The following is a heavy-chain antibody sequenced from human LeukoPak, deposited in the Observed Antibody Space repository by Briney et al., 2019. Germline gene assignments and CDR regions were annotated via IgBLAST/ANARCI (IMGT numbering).Heavy chain of an antibody. Sequence: PSQTLSLTCTVSGGSISSGDYYWSWIRQPPGKGLEWIGYIYYSGSTYYNPSLKSRVTISVDTSKNQFSLKLSSVTAADTAVYYCARDRSCSGGSCLDDYYYGMDVWGQRTTVTVSS. J-gene: IGHJ6*02. D-gene: IGHD2-15*01. V-gene: IGHV4-30-4*01. CDR2: IYYSGST. CDR3: ARDRSCSGGSCLDDYYYGMDV. CDR1: GGSISSGDYY.